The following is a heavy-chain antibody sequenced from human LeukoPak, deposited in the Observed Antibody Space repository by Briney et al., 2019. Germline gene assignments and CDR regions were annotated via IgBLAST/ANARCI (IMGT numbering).Heavy chain of an antibody. CDR3: ARGGSSSSWPFYY. D-gene: IGHD6-13*01. J-gene: IGHJ4*02. V-gene: IGHV4-61*08. CDR1: GDSISSGDYY. CDR2: IHYSGST. Sequence: SETLSLTCTVSGDSISSGDYYWSWIRQPPGKELEWIGYIHYSGSTNYNPSLKSRVTMSVDTSKNQFSLKLTSVTAADTAVYYCARGGSSSSWPFYYWGQGTLVTVSS.